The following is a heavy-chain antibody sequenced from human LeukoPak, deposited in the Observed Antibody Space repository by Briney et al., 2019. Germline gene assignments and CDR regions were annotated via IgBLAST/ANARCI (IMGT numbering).Heavy chain of an antibody. Sequence: GESLKISCKGSGYSFITYWFSWVRQMPGKGLEWMGIIYPGDSDTTYSPSFQGQVTISADKSINTAYLQWGSLKASDTAMYYCAKRAVGATTHDFDFWGQGTLVTVSS. D-gene: IGHD1-26*01. CDR2: IYPGDSDT. J-gene: IGHJ4*02. V-gene: IGHV5-51*01. CDR1: GYSFITYW. CDR3: AKRAVGATTHDFDF.